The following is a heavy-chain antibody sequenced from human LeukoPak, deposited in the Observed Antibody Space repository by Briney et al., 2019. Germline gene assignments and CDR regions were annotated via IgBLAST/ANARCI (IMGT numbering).Heavy chain of an antibody. CDR1: GLMFNNDV. CDR2: VSGGGGST. CDR3: AKGVIYCSGGTCYFGTFDI. J-gene: IGHJ3*02. V-gene: IGHV3-23*01. Sequence: GGSLRLSCAASGLMFNNDVMSWVRQAPGKGLEWVSGVSGGGGSTYYADSVKGRFTISRDNSKNTLYLQMNSLRAEDTAVYYCAKGVIYCSGGTCYFGTFDIWGQGTMVTVSS. D-gene: IGHD2-15*01.